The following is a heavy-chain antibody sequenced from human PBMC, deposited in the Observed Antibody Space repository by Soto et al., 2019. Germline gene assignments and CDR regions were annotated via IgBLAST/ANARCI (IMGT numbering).Heavy chain of an antibody. D-gene: IGHD1-26*01. J-gene: IGHJ4*02. CDR2: ITNDGSNK. Sequence: GGSLRLSCAASGFTFSSYCMHWVRQAPGKGLGWVAVITNDGSNKYYADSVKGRFTISRDNSKNTLYLQMNSLRAEDTAVYYCAKAWGYSGSYYEVSDGYFDYWGQGTLVTVSS. CDR1: GFTFSSYC. CDR3: AKAWGYSGSYYEVSDGYFDY. V-gene: IGHV3-30*18.